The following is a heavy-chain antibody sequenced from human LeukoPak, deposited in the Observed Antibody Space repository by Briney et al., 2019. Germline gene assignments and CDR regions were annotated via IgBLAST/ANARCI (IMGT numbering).Heavy chain of an antibody. CDR3: ARDPYGGNSVFFDY. Sequence: SETLSLTCAVYGGSFSGYYWSWIRQPPGKGLEWIGYIYYSGSTNYNPSLKSRVTISVDTSKNQFSLKLSSVTAADTAVYYCARDPYGGNSVFFDYWGQGTLVTVSS. V-gene: IGHV4-59*01. D-gene: IGHD4-23*01. J-gene: IGHJ4*02. CDR1: GGSFSGYY. CDR2: IYYSGST.